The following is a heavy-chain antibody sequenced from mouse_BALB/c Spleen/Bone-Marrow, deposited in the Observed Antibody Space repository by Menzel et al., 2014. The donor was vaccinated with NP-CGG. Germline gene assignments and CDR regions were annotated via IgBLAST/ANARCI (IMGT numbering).Heavy chain of an antibody. CDR2: IDPANGNT. Sequence: VQLQQSGAELVKPGVSVKLSCTASGFNIKDTYMYWVKQRPEQGLEWIGKIDPANGNTKYDPKFQGKATITAGTSSNTAYLQLSSLTSEDTAVYYCAVYDGYAMDYWGQGTSVTVSS. J-gene: IGHJ4*01. CDR3: AVYDGYAMDY. D-gene: IGHD2-3*01. CDR1: GFNIKDTY. V-gene: IGHV14-3*02.